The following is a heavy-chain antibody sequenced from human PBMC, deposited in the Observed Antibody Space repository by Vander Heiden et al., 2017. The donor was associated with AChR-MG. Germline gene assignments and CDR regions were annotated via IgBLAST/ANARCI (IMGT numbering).Heavy chain of an antibody. V-gene: IGHV1-69*01. Sequence: VQLVQSGAEVKKPGSSVKVSCTASAATFGSYAISWVRQAPGQGLEWMGGIIPIFGTANYAQKFQARVTITAGESTSTAYMELSSLRSEDTAVYYCAGFEGGSAERVFDYWGQGTLVTVSS. CDR1: AATFGSYA. J-gene: IGHJ4*02. CDR3: AGFEGGSAERVFDY. CDR2: IIPIFGTA. D-gene: IGHD3-16*01.